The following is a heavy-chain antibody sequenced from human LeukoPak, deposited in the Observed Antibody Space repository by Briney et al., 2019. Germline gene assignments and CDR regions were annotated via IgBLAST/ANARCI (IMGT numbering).Heavy chain of an antibody. Sequence: GGSLRLSCAASGFTFSSYAMHWVRQAPGKGLEWGAVISYDGRNKYYADSVKGRVTISRDNSKNTLYLKMNTLRGEDTAVYYCARKSSSVRGGVFDYWGQGTLVTVSS. CDR3: ARKSSSVRGGVFDY. CDR1: GFTFSSYA. CDR2: ISYDGRNK. V-gene: IGHV3-30*01. D-gene: IGHD6-19*01. J-gene: IGHJ4*02.